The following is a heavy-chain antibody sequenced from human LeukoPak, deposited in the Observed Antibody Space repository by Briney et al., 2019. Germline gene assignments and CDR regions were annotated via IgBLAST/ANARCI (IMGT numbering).Heavy chain of an antibody. CDR3: ARDGQWLVLDY. D-gene: IGHD6-19*01. CDR2: ISYDGSNK. J-gene: IGHJ4*02. CDR1: GFTFSGSA. V-gene: IGHV3-30-3*01. Sequence: GGSPRLSCAASGFTFSGSAMHWVRQAPGKGLEWVAVISYDGSNKYYADSVKGRFTISRDNSKNTLYLQMNSLRAEDTAVYYCARDGQWLVLDYWGQGTLVTVSS.